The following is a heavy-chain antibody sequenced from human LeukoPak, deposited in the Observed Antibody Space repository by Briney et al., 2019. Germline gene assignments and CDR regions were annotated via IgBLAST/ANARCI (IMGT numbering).Heavy chain of an antibody. CDR3: ASSHYDYVWGSYSGRRGDDY. D-gene: IGHD3-16*01. V-gene: IGHV4-30-4*01. J-gene: IGHJ4*02. Sequence: SETLSLTCTVSGGSISSGDYYWSWIRQPPGKGLKWIGYIYYSGSTYYNPSLKSRVTISVDTSKNQFSLKLSSVTAADTAVYYCASSHYDYVWGSYSGRRGDDYWGQGTLVTVSS. CDR2: IYYSGST. CDR1: GGSISSGDYY.